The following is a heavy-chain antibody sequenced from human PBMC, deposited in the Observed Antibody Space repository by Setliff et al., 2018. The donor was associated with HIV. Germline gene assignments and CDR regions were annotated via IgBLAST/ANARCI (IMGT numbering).Heavy chain of an antibody. CDR2: ISSCSSYI. Sequence: PGGSLRLSCAASGFTFSNYSMNWVRQAPGKGLEWVSSISSCSSYIYYADSVKGRYTISRDNAKNTLYLEMNSLRAEDTAVYYCARDGGLAASGSFDYWGQGALVTSPQ. J-gene: IGHJ4*02. CDR3: ARDGGLAASGSFDY. CDR1: GFTFSNYS. D-gene: IGHD6-13*01. V-gene: IGHV3-21*01.